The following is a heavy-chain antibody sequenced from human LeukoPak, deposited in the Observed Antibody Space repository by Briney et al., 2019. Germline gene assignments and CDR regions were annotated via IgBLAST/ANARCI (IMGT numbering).Heavy chain of an antibody. CDR1: GFTFSSYG. V-gene: IGHV3-21*01. D-gene: IGHD6-13*01. CDR3: ARLGSIAAAGTPDY. Sequence: GGSLRLSCAASGFTFSSYGMHWVRQAPGNGLEWVSSITSPVGQTYYADSLKGRITISRDNARSSLYLQMNSLRGEDTAVYYCARLGSIAAAGTPDYWGQGTLVTVSS. J-gene: IGHJ4*02. CDR2: ITSPVGQT.